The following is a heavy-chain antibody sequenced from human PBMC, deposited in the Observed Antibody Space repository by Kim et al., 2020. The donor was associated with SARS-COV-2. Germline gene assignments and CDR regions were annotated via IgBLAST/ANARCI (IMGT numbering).Heavy chain of an antibody. D-gene: IGHD3-16*02. CDR3: AGVGYDYVWGSYRDYYYYYGMDV. CDR2: ISSSSSYT. CDR1: GFTFSDYY. V-gene: IGHV3-11*03. Sequence: GGSLRLSCAASGFTFSDYYMSWIRQAPGKGLEWVSYISSSSSYTNYADSVKGRFTISRDNAKNSLYLQMNSLRAEDTAVYYFAGVGYDYVWGSYRDYYYYYGMDVWGQGTTVTVSS. J-gene: IGHJ6*02.